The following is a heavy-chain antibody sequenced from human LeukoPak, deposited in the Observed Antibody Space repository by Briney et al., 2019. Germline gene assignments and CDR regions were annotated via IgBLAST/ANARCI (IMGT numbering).Heavy chain of an antibody. Sequence: SETLSLTCTVSGGSISNYYWSWIRQPPGKGLEWIGRIYSSGSTNYNPSLKSRVSMSVDTSKNQFSLKLSSVAAADTAVYYCARHRGSGSPYFDYWGQGTLVTVSS. CDR3: ARHRGSGSPYFDY. V-gene: IGHV4-59*08. CDR1: GGSISNYY. D-gene: IGHD3-10*01. J-gene: IGHJ4*02. CDR2: IYSSGST.